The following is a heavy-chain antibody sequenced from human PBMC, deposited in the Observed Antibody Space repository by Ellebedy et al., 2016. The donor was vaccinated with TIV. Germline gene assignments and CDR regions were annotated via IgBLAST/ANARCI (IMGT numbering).Heavy chain of an antibody. CDR1: GFTFSSNG. CDR3: TRALHYDPTTSDF. J-gene: IGHJ4*02. Sequence: GESLKISCAASGFTFSSNGMHWVRQAPGKGLEWVALIWSDGTKKYYADSMKGRFTISRDNSNDAVYLQMDSLRANDTALYYCTRALHYDPTTSDFWGQGTLVIVSS. D-gene: IGHD3-3*01. CDR2: IWSDGTKK. V-gene: IGHV3-33*01.